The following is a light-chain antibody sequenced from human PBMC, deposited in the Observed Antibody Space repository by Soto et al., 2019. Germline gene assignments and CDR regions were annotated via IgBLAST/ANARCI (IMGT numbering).Light chain of an antibody. CDR2: SNN. J-gene: IGLJ2*01. CDR3: AAWDDSLNAVV. V-gene: IGLV1-44*01. CDR1: SSNIGSNT. Sequence: QSVLTQPPSASGTPGQRVTISCSGSSSNIGSNTVNWYQQLPGTAPKLLIYSNNQRPSGVPDRFSGSKSGTSASLAISGLHSEYEADYYCAAWDDSLNAVVFGGGTKVTVL.